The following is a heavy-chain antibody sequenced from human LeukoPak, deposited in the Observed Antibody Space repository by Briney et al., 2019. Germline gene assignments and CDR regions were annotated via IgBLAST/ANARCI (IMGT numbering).Heavy chain of an antibody. V-gene: IGHV1-18*01. CDR3: ARDTSPLSPEIAAAPLDY. Sequence: GASVKVSCKASGYTFTSYGISWVRQAPGQGLEWMGWISAYNGNTNYAQKLQGRVTMTTDTSTSTAYMELRSLRSDDTAVYYCARDTSPLSPEIAAAPLDYWGQGTLVTVSS. CDR2: ISAYNGNT. D-gene: IGHD6-13*01. J-gene: IGHJ4*02. CDR1: GYTFTSYG.